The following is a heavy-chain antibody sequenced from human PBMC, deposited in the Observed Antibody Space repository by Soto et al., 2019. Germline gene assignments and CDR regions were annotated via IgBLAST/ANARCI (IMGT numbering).Heavy chain of an antibody. J-gene: IGHJ4*02. CDR3: AKGRGYCTGGSCYSDY. D-gene: IGHD2-15*01. CDR2: ISGSGDST. V-gene: IGHV3-23*01. CDR1: GFTFSSYA. Sequence: EVQLLDSWGGLEQPGGSLRISCGAAGFTFSSYAMSWVRQAPGKGLEWDSTISGSGDSTYYTDSVKGRFTISRDNSKNTLYLHMNSLSVDDTAVYYCAKGRGYCTGGSCYSDYWGQGTLVTVSS.